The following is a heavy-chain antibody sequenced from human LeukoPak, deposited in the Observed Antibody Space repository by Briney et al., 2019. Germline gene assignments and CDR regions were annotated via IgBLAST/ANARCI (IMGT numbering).Heavy chain of an antibody. CDR3: ARETGYSSSWYDY. CDR1: GFTFSNYW. D-gene: IGHD6-13*01. V-gene: IGHV3-66*01. J-gene: IGHJ4*02. Sequence: PGGSLRLSCAASGFTFSNYWMSWVRQAPGKGLEWVSVIYSGGSTYYADSVKGRFTISRDNSKNTLYLQMNSLRAEDTAVYYCARETGYSSSWYDYWGQGTLVTVSS. CDR2: IYSGGST.